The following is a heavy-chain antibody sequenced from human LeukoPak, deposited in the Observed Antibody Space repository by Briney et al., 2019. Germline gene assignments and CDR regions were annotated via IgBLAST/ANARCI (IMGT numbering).Heavy chain of an antibody. CDR3: ARDTGTAVAGRGHFDY. CDR1: GGSISSYY. J-gene: IGHJ4*02. Sequence: PSETLSLTCTVSGGSISSYYWSWIRQPPGKGLEWIGYIYYSGSTNYNPSLKSRVTISVDTSKNQFSLKLSSVTAADTAVYYCARDTGTAVAGRGHFDYWGQGTLVTVSS. D-gene: IGHD6-19*01. V-gene: IGHV4-59*01. CDR2: IYYSGST.